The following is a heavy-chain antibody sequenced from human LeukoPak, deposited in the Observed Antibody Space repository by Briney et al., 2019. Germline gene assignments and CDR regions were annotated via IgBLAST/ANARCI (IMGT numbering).Heavy chain of an antibody. CDR1: GFTFSNPA. D-gene: IGHD4-17*01. V-gene: IGHV3-23*01. CDR3: AKSGDFGDPTHY. Sequence: GGSLRLSCSASGFTFSNPAMTWVRQPPGKGLEWVSTITSSYRTYYADSVKGRFTTSRDNSKDTLYLQMNSLRAEDTALYCAKSGDFGDPTHYWGLGTLVTVSS. CDR2: ITSSYRT. J-gene: IGHJ4*02.